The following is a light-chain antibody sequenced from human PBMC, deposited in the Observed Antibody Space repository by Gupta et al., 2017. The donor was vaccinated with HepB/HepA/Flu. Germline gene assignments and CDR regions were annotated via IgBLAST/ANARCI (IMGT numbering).Light chain of an antibody. CDR2: DAS. CDR1: QNVNNY. CDR3: QQRGHWRS. V-gene: IGKV3-11*01. Sequence: EIVLTQSPVTLSLSPGERATLSCRASQNVNNYLAWYQHKPVQAPRLLIYDASNRATGIPDRFSGSGSGTDFTLTMSSREPEDSAVYYVQQRGHWRSFGQGTKLEIK. J-gene: IGKJ2*04.